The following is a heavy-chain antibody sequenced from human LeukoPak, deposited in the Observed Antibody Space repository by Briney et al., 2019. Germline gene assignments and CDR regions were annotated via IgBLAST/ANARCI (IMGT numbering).Heavy chain of an antibody. J-gene: IGHJ6*03. CDR1: GGSISSYY. CDR3: ARLGPGTAMASYSYYMDV. Sequence: SETLSLTCTVSGGSISSYYWTWIRQSPGKGLDWIGYIYTSGSTNYNPSLKSRVTISVDTSKNQFSLKLSSVTAADTAVYYCARLGPGTAMASYSYYMDVWGKGTTVSVSS. D-gene: IGHD5-18*01. V-gene: IGHV4-4*09. CDR2: IYTSGST.